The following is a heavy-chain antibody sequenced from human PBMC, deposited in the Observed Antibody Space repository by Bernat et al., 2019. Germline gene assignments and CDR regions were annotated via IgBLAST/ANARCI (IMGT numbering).Heavy chain of an antibody. CDR2: IYSGGAT. J-gene: IGHJ4*01. Sequence: EVQLVETGGGLIQPGGSLRLSCAASGLTVSSNYMSWVRQTPGKGLEWVSVIYSGGATYYADSVKGRFTSTRDNSKNTLYLQMNSLRCEDTAVYYCASFYGSGSYYVDYWGQGTLVTVSS. D-gene: IGHD3-10*01. V-gene: IGHV3-53*02. CDR3: ASFYGSGSYYVDY. CDR1: GLTVSSNY.